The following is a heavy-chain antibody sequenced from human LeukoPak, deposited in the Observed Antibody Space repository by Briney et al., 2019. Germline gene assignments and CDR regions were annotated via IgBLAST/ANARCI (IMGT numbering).Heavy chain of an antibody. D-gene: IGHD3-3*01. CDR3: ARQRPVWSGPDY. CDR2: INPNSGGT. V-gene: IGHV1-2*02. J-gene: IGHJ4*02. CDR1: GYTFTGYY. Sequence: AASVKVSCKASGYTFTGYYMHWVRQAPGQGLEWMGWINPNSGGTNYAQKFQGRVTMTRDTSISTAYMELSRPRSDDTAVYYCARQRPVWSGPDYWGQGTLVTVSS.